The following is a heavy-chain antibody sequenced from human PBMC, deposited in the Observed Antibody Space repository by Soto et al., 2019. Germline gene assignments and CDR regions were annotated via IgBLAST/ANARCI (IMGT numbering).Heavy chain of an antibody. CDR3: ARALREARPIYYFDS. Sequence: QVTLKESGPVLVKPTENLTLTCTVSGFSLSKARMGVSWIRQPPGKALEWLAHIFWNDERSYNTSLKNRLTISTDTSKSQVVLTLTNVDPVDTGTYFCARALREARPIYYFDSWGQGTLVTVSS. CDR1: GFSLSKARMG. V-gene: IGHV2-26*01. J-gene: IGHJ4*02. D-gene: IGHD1-26*01. CDR2: IFWNDER.